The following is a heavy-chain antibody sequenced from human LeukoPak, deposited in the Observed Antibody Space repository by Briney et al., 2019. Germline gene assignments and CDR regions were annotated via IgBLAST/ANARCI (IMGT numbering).Heavy chain of an antibody. J-gene: IGHJ4*02. D-gene: IGHD4-17*01. Sequence: ASVKVSCKASGYTFTSYGISWVRQAPGQGLEWMGWISAYNGNTNYAQKLQGRVTMTTDTSTSTAYMELRSLRSDDTAVYYCARDLARTADRYTVTPIDYWGQGTLVTVSS. V-gene: IGHV1-18*01. CDR3: ARDLARTADRYTVTPIDY. CDR1: GYTFTSYG. CDR2: ISAYNGNT.